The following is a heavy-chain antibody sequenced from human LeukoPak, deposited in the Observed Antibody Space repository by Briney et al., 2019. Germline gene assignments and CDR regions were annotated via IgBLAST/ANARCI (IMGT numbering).Heavy chain of an antibody. V-gene: IGHV4-39*01. CDR1: GDSISSSSYY. J-gene: IGHJ4*02. CDR3: ARRGSTSSDFYFDY. Sequence: SETLPLTCSVSGDSISSSSYYWGWIRQPPGKGLEWIGSIYYNGNIYYNPSLKSRVTISVDTSKNQVSLKLSSVTAADTAVYYCARRGSTSSDFYFDYWGQGTLVTVSS. D-gene: IGHD6-6*01. CDR2: IYYNGNI.